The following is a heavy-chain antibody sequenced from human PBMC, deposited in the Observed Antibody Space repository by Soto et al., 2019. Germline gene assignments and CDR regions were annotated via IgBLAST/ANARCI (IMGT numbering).Heavy chain of an antibody. CDR1: GGSISSSNW. V-gene: IGHV4-4*02. J-gene: IGHJ4*02. Sequence: QVQLQESGPGLVKPSGTLSLTCAVSGGSISSSNWWSWVRQPPGKGLEWIGEIYHSGITTYNPSLKSRVTISVDKSNNQFSLKLSSVTAADTAVYYCARVSVAGTRFDYWGQGTLVTVSS. CDR3: ARVSVAGTRFDY. D-gene: IGHD6-19*01. CDR2: IYHSGIT.